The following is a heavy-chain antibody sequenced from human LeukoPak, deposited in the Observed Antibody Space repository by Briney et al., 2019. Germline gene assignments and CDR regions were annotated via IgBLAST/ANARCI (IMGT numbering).Heavy chain of an antibody. CDR2: NRSKTYGGTT. D-gene: IGHD7-27*01. CDR3: SRLGRTGGVTYHFVV. Sequence: PGGSVSLLCTLSRYPHGEYQMRWVRGATGKGVQWVRFNRSKTYGGTTEYSAAVIRRLTIPRDEFKITAYVQSKSLQNEHAAVYYCSRLGRTGGVTYHFVVLGQGGLVTDSS. J-gene: IGHJ4*02. CDR1: RYPHGEYQ. V-gene: IGHV3-49*04.